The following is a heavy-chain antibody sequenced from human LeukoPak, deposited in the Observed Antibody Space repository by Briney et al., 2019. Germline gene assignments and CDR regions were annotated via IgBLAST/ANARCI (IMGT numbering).Heavy chain of an antibody. Sequence: MSGESLKISCKGSGYSFTSYWIGWVRQMPGKGLEWMGIIYPGDSDTRYSPSFQGQVTISADKSISTAYLQWSSLKASDTAMYYCARHRGIVGASDAFDIWGQGTMVTVSS. V-gene: IGHV5-51*01. CDR3: ARHRGIVGASDAFDI. D-gene: IGHD1-26*01. J-gene: IGHJ3*02. CDR1: GYSFTSYW. CDR2: IYPGDSDT.